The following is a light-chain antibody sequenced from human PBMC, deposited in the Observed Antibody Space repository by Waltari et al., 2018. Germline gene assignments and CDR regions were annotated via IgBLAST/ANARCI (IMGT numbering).Light chain of an antibody. CDR1: SSDVGSYNL. CDR2: EDN. V-gene: IGLV2-23*01. J-gene: IGLJ3*02. CDR3: CSYAGSSIWV. Sequence: QSALTQPASVSGSPGQSITISCTGTSSDVGSYNLVSWYQQHQGKAPKLMIYEDNKRPSGFSNRFSGSKSGNTASLTISGLQAEDEADYYCCSYAGSSIWVVGGGTKLTVL.